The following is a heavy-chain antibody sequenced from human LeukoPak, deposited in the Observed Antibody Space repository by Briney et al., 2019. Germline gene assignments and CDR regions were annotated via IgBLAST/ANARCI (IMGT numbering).Heavy chain of an antibody. J-gene: IGHJ4*02. Sequence: ASVKYSCKASGYTFTSYDINWVREATGQGLEWMGWMNPNSGNTGYAQKFQGRVTITRNTSISTAYMELSSLRSEDTAVYYCARGLGMATRSDYWGQGTLVTVSS. CDR1: GYTFTSYD. D-gene: IGHD5-24*01. CDR3: ARGLGMATRSDY. V-gene: IGHV1-8*03. CDR2: MNPNSGNT.